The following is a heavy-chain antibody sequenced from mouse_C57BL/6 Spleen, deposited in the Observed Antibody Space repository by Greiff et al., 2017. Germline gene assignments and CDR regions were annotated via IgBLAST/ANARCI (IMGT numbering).Heavy chain of an antibody. Sequence: QVQLQQPGAELVMPGASVKLSCTASGYTFTSYWMHWVKQRPGQGLEWIGEIDPSDSYTNYNQKFKGKSTLTVDKSSSTAYMQLSSLTSEDSAVYYCARVGTAQATDYFDYWGQGTTLTVSS. J-gene: IGHJ2*01. V-gene: IGHV1-69*01. D-gene: IGHD3-2*02. CDR2: IDPSDSYT. CDR1: GYTFTSYW. CDR3: ARVGTAQATDYFDY.